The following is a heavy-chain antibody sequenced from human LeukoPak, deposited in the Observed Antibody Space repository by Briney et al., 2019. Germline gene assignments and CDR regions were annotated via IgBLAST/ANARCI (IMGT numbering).Heavy chain of an antibody. D-gene: IGHD5-18*01. CDR2: IWYGGSNR. J-gene: IGHJ4*02. V-gene: IGHV3-33*01. CDR1: GFTFSSYA. CDR3: ARGLGYSYGYGIDY. Sequence: PGRSLRLSCAASGFTFSSYAMHWVRQAPGKGLEWVAIIWYGGSNRYHADSVKGRFPISRDNSKNTLYLQMNSLRAEDTALYYCARGLGYSYGYGIDYWGPGTLVTVSS.